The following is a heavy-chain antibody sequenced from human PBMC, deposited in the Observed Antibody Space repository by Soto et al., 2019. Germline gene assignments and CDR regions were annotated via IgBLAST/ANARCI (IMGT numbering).Heavy chain of an antibody. CDR2: ISAYNGKT. D-gene: IGHD6-13*01. CDR1: GYTFTSYG. Sequence: QVQLVQSGAEVKKPGASVKVSCKASGYTFTSYGITWVRQAPGQGLEWMGWISAYNGKTNYAQKPQGRVTMTTDTSTSIADMELRSLRSDDTAVYYCARDEYSSSWKCYYYYYGMDVWGQGTTVTVSS. V-gene: IGHV1-18*01. CDR3: ARDEYSSSWKCYYYYYGMDV. J-gene: IGHJ6*02.